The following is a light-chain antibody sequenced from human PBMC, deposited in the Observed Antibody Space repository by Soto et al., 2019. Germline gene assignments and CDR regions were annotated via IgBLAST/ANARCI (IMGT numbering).Light chain of an antibody. CDR3: HQYAVSPLT. Sequence: EIVLTQSPGTLSLSPGESATLPCRASHSVGRNYLAWFQHKPDQAPRLLIYDASNRATGVPDRFSGSGSGTDFTLSVSSLEPEDFAVYYCHQYAVSPLTFGGGTTVEIK. CDR1: HSVGRNY. V-gene: IGKV3-20*01. CDR2: DAS. J-gene: IGKJ4*01.